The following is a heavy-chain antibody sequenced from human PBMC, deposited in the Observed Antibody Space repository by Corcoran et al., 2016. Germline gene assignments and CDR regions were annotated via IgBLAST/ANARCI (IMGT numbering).Heavy chain of an antibody. V-gene: IGHV4-34*01. Sequence: QVQVQQWGAGLLKPSETLSLTCAVYGGSFSGYYWSWVRQPPGKGLEWIGEINHSGDTNYNPSLKRRVTISIDTSKNQFSLKLSSVTAADTAVYYCARGPSRYSNYWGQGTLVTVSS. CDR3: ARGPSRYSNY. J-gene: IGHJ4*02. D-gene: IGHD2-21*01. CDR1: GGSFSGYY. CDR2: INHSGDT.